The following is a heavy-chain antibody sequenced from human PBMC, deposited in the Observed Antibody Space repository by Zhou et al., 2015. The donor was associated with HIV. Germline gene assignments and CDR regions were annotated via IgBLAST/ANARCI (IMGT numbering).Heavy chain of an antibody. Sequence: QVQLVQSGAEVKKPGSSVKVSCKSSEGIFGSYAFSWVRQAPGQGLEWMGGISSTLNTPKYAQKFQDRVTITADESATAAYLELKRLTADDTAVYYCTRDKRRGDYGMDVWGPGTTIIVSS. CDR2: ISSTLNTP. CDR1: EGIFGSYA. V-gene: IGHV1-69*11. CDR3: TRDKRRGDYGMDV. J-gene: IGHJ6*02.